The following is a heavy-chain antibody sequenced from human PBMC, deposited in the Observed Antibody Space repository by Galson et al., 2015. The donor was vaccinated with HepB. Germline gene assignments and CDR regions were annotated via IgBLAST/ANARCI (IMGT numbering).Heavy chain of an antibody. CDR1: GFTFSNFW. D-gene: IGHD1-26*01. Sequence: SLRLSCAASGFTFSNFWMSWVRQAPGKGLEWVANIKQDGGEKCYVDSVKGRFTISRDNAKNSLFLQMNSLRAEDTAVYYCARDLYYLNRWDYWGQGTLVTVSS. CDR2: IKQDGGEK. CDR3: ARDLYYLNRWDY. V-gene: IGHV3-7*01. J-gene: IGHJ4*02.